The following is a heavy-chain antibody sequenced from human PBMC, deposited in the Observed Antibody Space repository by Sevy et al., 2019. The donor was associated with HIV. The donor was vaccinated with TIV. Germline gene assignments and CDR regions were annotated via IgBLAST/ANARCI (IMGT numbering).Heavy chain of an antibody. CDR1: GYAFTSYD. CDR3: ARTPYCSGGSCYSPDYYYYYMDV. V-gene: IGHV1-8*03. Sequence: ASVKVSCKASGYAFTSYDINWVRQATGQGLEWMGWMNPNSGNTGYAQKFQGRVTITRNTSISTAYMELSSLRSEDTAVYYCARTPYCSGGSCYSPDYYYYYMDVWGKGTTVTVSS. J-gene: IGHJ6*03. CDR2: MNPNSGNT. D-gene: IGHD2-15*01.